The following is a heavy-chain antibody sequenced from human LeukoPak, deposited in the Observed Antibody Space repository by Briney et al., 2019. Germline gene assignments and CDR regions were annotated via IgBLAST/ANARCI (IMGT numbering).Heavy chain of an antibody. CDR1: GGSISSSSXY. D-gene: IGHD3-10*01. J-gene: IGHJ5*02. CDR2: IYYSGST. Sequence: PSEXXXXTCTXSGGSISSSSXYWGGIRQPPGKXLEWIGSIYYSGSTYYNPSLKSRVTISVDTSKNQFSLKLSSVTAADTAVYYCARHGLYYGSGNDWFDPWGQGTLVTVSS. CDR3: ARHGLYYGSGNDWFDP. V-gene: IGHV4-39*01.